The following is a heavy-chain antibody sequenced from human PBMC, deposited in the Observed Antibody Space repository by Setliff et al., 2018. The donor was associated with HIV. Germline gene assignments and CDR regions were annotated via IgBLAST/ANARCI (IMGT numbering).Heavy chain of an antibody. CDR3: ARVVVAATTWYFDL. Sequence: SLRLSCAASGFTVSSNYMSWVRQAPGKGLEWVSVIFIGGSTYYADSVKGRFTISRDNSKNTPYLQMNSLRAEDTAVYYCARVVVAATTWYFDLWGRGTLVTVSS. V-gene: IGHV3-53*01. J-gene: IGHJ2*01. CDR2: IFIGGST. CDR1: GFTVSSNY. D-gene: IGHD2-15*01.